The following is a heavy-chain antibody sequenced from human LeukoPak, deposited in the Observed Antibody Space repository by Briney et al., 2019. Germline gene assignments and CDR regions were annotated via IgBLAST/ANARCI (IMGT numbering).Heavy chain of an antibody. CDR1: GFTFSSYG. CDR2: ISYDGSNK. CDR3: AKDSCSSNSCPIEY. V-gene: IGHV3-30*18. Sequence: PGRSLRLSCAASGFTFSSYGMHWVRQAPGKGLEWVAVISYDGSNKYYADSVKGRFTISRDNSKNTLYLQMNSLRAEDTAVYYCAKDSCSSNSCPIEYWGQETLVTVSS. J-gene: IGHJ4*02. D-gene: IGHD2-2*01.